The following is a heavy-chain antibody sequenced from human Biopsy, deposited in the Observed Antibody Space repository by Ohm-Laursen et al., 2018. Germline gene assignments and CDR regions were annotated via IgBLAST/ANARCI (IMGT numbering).Heavy chain of an antibody. D-gene: IGHD2-2*01. Sequence: SLRLSCSASGLTFSRYSMHWVRQAPGKGLEWVSSISSSSNFIYYGDSVKGQFTISRDNSKNSLYLQMNSLRAGDTAVYYCARVLLPAAAVHYGMDVWGQGTTVTVSS. CDR3: ARVLLPAAAVHYGMDV. J-gene: IGHJ6*02. V-gene: IGHV3-21*01. CDR2: ISSSSNFI. CDR1: GLTFSRYS.